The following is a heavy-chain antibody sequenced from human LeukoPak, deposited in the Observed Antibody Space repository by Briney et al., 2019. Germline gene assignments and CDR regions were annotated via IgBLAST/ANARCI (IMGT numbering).Heavy chain of an antibody. Sequence: PSEALPLTCTVSGGSISSYYWSWIRQPADKGLEWIGRIYTSGSTNYNPSLKSRVTMSVDTSKNQFSLKLSSVTAADTAVYYCARGGDSSGYYYSIDYWGQGTLVTVSS. CDR3: ARGGDSSGYYYSIDY. CDR1: GGSISSYY. V-gene: IGHV4-4*07. J-gene: IGHJ4*02. D-gene: IGHD3-22*01. CDR2: IYTSGST.